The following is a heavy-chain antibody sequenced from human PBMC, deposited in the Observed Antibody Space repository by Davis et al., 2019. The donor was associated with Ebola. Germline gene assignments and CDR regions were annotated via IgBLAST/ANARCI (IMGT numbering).Heavy chain of an antibody. Sequence: GESLKISCAASGFTFSDYYMSWIRQAPGKGLEWVSYISSSGSTIYYADSVKGRFTISRDNAKNSLYLQMNSLRAEDTAVYYCATVGGSYYDYYYGMDVWGKGTTVTVSS. V-gene: IGHV3-11*01. CDR2: ISSSGSTI. J-gene: IGHJ6*04. CDR3: ATVGGSYYDYYYGMDV. D-gene: IGHD1-26*01. CDR1: GFTFSDYY.